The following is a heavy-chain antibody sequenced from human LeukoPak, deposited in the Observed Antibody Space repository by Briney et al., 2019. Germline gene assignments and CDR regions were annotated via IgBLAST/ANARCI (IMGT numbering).Heavy chain of an antibody. D-gene: IGHD2-2*01. CDR2: INSDGSST. CDR1: GFTFSSYW. CDR3: ASWEVPAVMPQDY. V-gene: IGHV3-74*01. Sequence: GGSLRLSCAASGFTFSSYWMHWVRQAPGKGLVWVSRINSDGSSTSYADSVKGRFTISRDNAKNTLYLQMNSLRAEDTAVYYCASWEVPAVMPQDYWGQGTLVAVSS. J-gene: IGHJ4*02.